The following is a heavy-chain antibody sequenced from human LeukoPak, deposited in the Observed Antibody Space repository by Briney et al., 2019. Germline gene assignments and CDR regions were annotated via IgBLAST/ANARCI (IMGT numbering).Heavy chain of an antibody. Sequence: PGGSLRLSCAASGFTFSSYSMNWVRQAPGKGLEWVSYISSSSSTIYCADSVKGRFTISRDNAKNSLYLQMNSLRAEDTAVYYCARDPGPATFDPWGQGTLVTVSS. D-gene: IGHD2-2*01. CDR3: ARDPGPATFDP. J-gene: IGHJ5*02. CDR1: GFTFSSYS. CDR2: ISSSSSTI. V-gene: IGHV3-48*01.